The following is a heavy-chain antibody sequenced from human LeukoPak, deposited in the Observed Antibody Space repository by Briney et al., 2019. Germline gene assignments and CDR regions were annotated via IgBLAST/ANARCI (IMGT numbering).Heavy chain of an antibody. Sequence: GGSLRLSCAASEITFIKYSMTWVRQAPGKGLEWVSSISSSSSYIYYADSVKGRFTISRDNAKNSLYLQMNSPRAEDTAVYYCARDSGNYLDAFDIWGQGTMVTVSS. J-gene: IGHJ3*02. CDR3: ARDSGNYLDAFDI. CDR1: EITFIKYS. D-gene: IGHD1-7*01. V-gene: IGHV3-21*01. CDR2: ISSSSSYI.